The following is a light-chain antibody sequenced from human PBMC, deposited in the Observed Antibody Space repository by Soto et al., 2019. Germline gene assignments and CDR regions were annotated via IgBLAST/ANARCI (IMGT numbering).Light chain of an antibody. CDR1: HSLSNNY. J-gene: IGKJ3*01. CDR3: QQYGSSPPFT. CDR2: GAS. V-gene: IGKV3-20*01. Sequence: EIVLTQSPGTLSLSPGDGATLSCTASHSLSNNYLAWYQQKPGQAPRLLIYGASSRATDIPDRFSGSGSGTDFTLTISRLEPEDFGVYYCQQYGSSPPFTFGPGTKVDI.